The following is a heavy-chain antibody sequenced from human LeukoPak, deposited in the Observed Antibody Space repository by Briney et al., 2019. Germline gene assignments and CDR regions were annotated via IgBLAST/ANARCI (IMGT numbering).Heavy chain of an antibody. V-gene: IGHV3-53*04. CDR3: ATNTIFGYYYYYYGMDV. D-gene: IGHD3-3*01. CDR1: GFTFSSYA. CDR2: IYSGGST. Sequence: GGSLRLSCAASGFTFSSYAMSWVRQAPGKGLEWVSVIYSGGSTYYADSVKGRFTISRHNSKNTLYLQMNSLRAEDTAVYYCATNTIFGYYYYYYGMDVWGQGTTVTVSS. J-gene: IGHJ6*02.